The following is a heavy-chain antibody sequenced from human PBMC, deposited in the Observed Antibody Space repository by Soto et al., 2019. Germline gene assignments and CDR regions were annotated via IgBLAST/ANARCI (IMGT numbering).Heavy chain of an antibody. CDR2: IYYSAST. CDR1: GGSISSSSYY. D-gene: IGHD3-3*02. Sequence: PEETLSLTCTVSGGSISSSSYYWGWIRQPPGKGLEWIGYIYYSASTNYSPSLKSRVTISVDTSKNQFSLNLSSVTAADTAVYYCASPKIAFYNWFDPWGQGTLVTVSS. V-gene: IGHV4-61*05. J-gene: IGHJ5*02. CDR3: ASPKIAFYNWFDP.